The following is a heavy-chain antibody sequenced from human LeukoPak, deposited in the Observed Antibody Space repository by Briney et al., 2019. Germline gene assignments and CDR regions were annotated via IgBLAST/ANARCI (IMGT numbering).Heavy chain of an antibody. Sequence: PGGSLRLSCAASGFTFSSYSMNWVRQAPGKGLEWVSYISSSSSTIYYADSVKGRFTISRDNAKNSLYLQMNSLRAEDTAMYYCARARWVNGLYYFDYWGQGTLVTVSS. D-gene: IGHD2-8*01. V-gene: IGHV3-48*01. CDR1: GFTFSSYS. CDR2: ISSSSSTI. J-gene: IGHJ4*02. CDR3: ARARWVNGLYYFDY.